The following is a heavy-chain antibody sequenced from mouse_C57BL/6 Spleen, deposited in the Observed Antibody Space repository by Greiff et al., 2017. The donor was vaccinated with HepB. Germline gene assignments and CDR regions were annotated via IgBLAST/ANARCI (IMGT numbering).Heavy chain of an antibody. CDR2: INPSTGGT. CDR3: AIIYYGNYGFAY. CDR1: GYSFTGYY. D-gene: IGHD2-1*01. V-gene: IGHV1-42*01. J-gene: IGHJ3*01. Sequence: VQFQQSGPGLVKPGASVKISCKASGYSFTGYYMNWVKQSPEKSLEWIGDINPSTGGTTYNQKFKAKATLTVDKSSSTTYMQLKSLTSEDSAVYDCAIIYYGNYGFAYWGQGTLVTVSA.